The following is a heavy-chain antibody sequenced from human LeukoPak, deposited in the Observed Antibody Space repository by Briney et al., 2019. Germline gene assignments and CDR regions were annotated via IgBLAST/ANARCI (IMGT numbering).Heavy chain of an antibody. CDR2: IYHSGST. D-gene: IGHD6-19*01. CDR3: ARHPSEEQWPYYFDY. Sequence: SSETLSLTCAVSGYSISSDYYWGWIRQPPGNGLEWIGSIYHSGSTYYNPSLKSRVTMSVDTSRNQFSLTLTSVTAADTAVYYCARHPSEEQWPYYFDYWGQGTLATVSS. J-gene: IGHJ4*02. CDR1: GYSISSDYY. V-gene: IGHV4-38-2*01.